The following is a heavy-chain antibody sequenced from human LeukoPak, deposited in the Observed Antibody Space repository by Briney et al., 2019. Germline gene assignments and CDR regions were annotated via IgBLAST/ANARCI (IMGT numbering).Heavy chain of an antibody. CDR2: VHISGST. D-gene: IGHD1-26*01. Sequence: PSQTLSLTCTVSDDFINSGNYYWSWIRQPAGKALEWIGRVHISGSTNYNPSLKSRVTISADTSKSQFSLNVDVTAADTAVYYCARAIEVGAMTPFDYWGQGTLVTVSS. J-gene: IGHJ4*02. V-gene: IGHV4-61*02. CDR3: ARAIEVGAMTPFDY. CDR1: DDFINSGNYY.